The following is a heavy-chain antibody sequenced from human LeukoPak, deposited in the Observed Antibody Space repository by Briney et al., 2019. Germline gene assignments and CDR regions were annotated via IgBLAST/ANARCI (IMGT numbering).Heavy chain of an antibody. J-gene: IGHJ4*02. Sequence: GGSLRLSCTASGFTFGDYAMSWFRQAPGKGLEWVGFTRSKAYGGTTEYAASVKGRFTISRDDSKSIAYLQMNSLKTEDTAVYYCTGGDYYDSSGGDYWGQGTLVTVSS. CDR2: TRSKAYGGTT. CDR3: TGGDYYDSSGGDY. D-gene: IGHD3-22*01. CDR1: GFTFGDYA. V-gene: IGHV3-49*03.